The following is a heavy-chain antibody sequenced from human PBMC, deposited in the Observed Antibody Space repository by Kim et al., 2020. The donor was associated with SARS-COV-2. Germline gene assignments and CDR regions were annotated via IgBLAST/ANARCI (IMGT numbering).Heavy chain of an antibody. CDR3: ARDNDGTTGTTY. D-gene: IGHD1-1*01. Sequence: YADSVKGRFTISRDNAKNSLYLQMNSLRAEDTAVYYCARDNDGTTGTTYWGQGTLVTVSS. V-gene: IGHV3-21*01. J-gene: IGHJ4*02.